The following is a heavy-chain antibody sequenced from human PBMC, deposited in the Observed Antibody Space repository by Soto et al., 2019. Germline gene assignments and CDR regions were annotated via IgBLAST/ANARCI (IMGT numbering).Heavy chain of an antibody. Sequence: SQTLSLTCAISGDSVSSNNAAWNWIRQSPSRGLEWLGRTYYRSKWYNEYAVSVKSRITIDPDTTRNQFYLKMLSVTAADTAVYFCARERARDRNRPFHPWGQGTLVTVSS. D-gene: IGHD1-1*01. CDR3: ARERARDRNRPFHP. V-gene: IGHV6-1*01. J-gene: IGHJ1*01. CDR2: TYYRSKWYN. CDR1: GDSVSSNNAA.